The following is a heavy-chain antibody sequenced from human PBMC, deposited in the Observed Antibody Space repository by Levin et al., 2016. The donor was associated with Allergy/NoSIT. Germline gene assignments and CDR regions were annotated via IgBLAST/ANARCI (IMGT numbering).Heavy chain of an antibody. CDR2: IFSNDEK. J-gene: IGHJ6*02. CDR3: ARIRYSSSAGYYGMDV. D-gene: IGHD6-13*01. V-gene: IGHV2-26*01. Sequence: WIRQPPGKALEWLAHIFSNDEKSYSTSLKSRLTISKDTSKSQVVLTMTNMDPVDTATYYCARIRYSSSAGYYGMDVWGQGTTVTVSS.